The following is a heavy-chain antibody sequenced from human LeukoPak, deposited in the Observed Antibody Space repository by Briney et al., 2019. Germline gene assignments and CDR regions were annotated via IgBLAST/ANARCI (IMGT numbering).Heavy chain of an antibody. V-gene: IGHV3-20*04. Sequence: GGSLRLSCAASGFTFTSHGMHWFRQAPGKGLEWVSGISWNSGSIGYADSVKGRFTISRDNAKNSLYLQMNSLRAEDTAVYYCAREIESSGAYGMDVWGQGTTVTVSS. CDR2: ISWNSGSI. CDR3: AREIESSGAYGMDV. J-gene: IGHJ6*02. CDR1: GFTFTSHG. D-gene: IGHD1-1*01.